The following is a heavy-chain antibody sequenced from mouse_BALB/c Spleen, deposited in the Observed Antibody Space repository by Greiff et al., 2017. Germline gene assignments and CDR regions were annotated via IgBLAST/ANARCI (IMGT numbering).Heavy chain of an antibody. J-gene: IGHJ3*01. Sequence: VMLVESGPGLVAPSQSLSITCTVSGFSLTSYGVHWVRQPPGKGLEWLGVIWAGGSTNYNSALMSRLSISKDNSKSQVFLKMNSLQTDDTAMYYCARYYDSSFAYWGQGTLVTVSA. CDR1: GFSLTSYG. CDR3: ARYYDSSFAY. CDR2: IWAGGST. D-gene: IGHD2-4*01. V-gene: IGHV2-9*02.